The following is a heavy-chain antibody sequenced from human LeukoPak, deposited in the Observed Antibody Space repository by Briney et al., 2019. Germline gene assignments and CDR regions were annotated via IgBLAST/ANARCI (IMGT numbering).Heavy chain of an antibody. V-gene: IGHV3-7*05. J-gene: IGHJ4*02. Sequence: GGSLRLSCAASGFTFSGYWMSWVRQAPGKGLEWVANIKEDGSEKYYVDSVKGRLTISRDNAKNSLYLQMNSLRAEDTAMYYCAKIGYNYVYDYLGQGTLVTVSS. D-gene: IGHD5-18*01. CDR1: GFTFSGYW. CDR2: IKEDGSEK. CDR3: AKIGYNYVYDY.